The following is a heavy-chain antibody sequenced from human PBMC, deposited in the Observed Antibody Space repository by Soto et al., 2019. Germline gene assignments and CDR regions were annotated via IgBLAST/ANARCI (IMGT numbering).Heavy chain of an antibody. CDR1: GDSINNYY. Sequence: SETLSPTCSVPGDSINNYYWSWIRQPPGKGLEWIGFVHYTGSANYNPSLKSRVTISVGTSKKQFSLRLSSVTAADSGVYYCAREGASRFRGFDYWGQGTLVTVSS. D-gene: IGHD2-2*01. CDR3: AREGASRFRGFDY. J-gene: IGHJ4*02. V-gene: IGHV4-59*01. CDR2: VHYTGSA.